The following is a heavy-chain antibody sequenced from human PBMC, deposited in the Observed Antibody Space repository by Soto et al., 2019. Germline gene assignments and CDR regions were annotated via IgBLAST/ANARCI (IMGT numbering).Heavy chain of an antibody. Sequence: ASVKVSYKASGYTFTSYAMHWRRQAPGQRLKRKSWIKASNGNTKNSQKYQGRVSITRGTSASTAYMELSSLRSEDTAKDNHTGFGVVPAATWFYYYGMDVLGQGTTVTVSS. V-gene: IGHV1-3*01. D-gene: IGHD2-2*01. CDR1: GYTFTSYA. CDR3: TGFGVVPAATWFYYYGMDV. CDR2: IKASNGNT. J-gene: IGHJ6*02.